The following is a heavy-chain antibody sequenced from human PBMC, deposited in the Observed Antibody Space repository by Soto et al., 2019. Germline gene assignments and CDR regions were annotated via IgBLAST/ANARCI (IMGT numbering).Heavy chain of an antibody. D-gene: IGHD1-26*01. J-gene: IGHJ6*03. Sequence: EVQLVESGGGLVKPGGSLRLSCAASGFTFSNAWMRWVRQAPGTGLEWVGRIKSKTDGGTTDYAAPVKGRFTISRDDSKNTLYLQMNSLKTEDTAVYYCTLSILGSPRYYYYYLDVWGKGTTVTVSS. CDR2: IKSKTDGGTT. V-gene: IGHV3-15*01. CDR1: GFTFSNAW. CDR3: TLSILGSPRYYYYYLDV.